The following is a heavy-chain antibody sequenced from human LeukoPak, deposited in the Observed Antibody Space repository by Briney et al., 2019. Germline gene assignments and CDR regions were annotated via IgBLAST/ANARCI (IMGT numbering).Heavy chain of an antibody. J-gene: IGHJ6*03. D-gene: IGHD6-6*01. V-gene: IGHV1-46*01. CDR1: GYTFTRYF. CDR2: INPSGGST. Sequence: ASVKVSCKASGYTFTRYFIHWVRQAPGQGPEWMGIINPSGGSTSYAQKFQGRVAVTRDTSTSTVYMELSSLTSEDTAVYYCARDARISYSTSSEAFSYYCMDVWGTGTTVTVSS. CDR3: ARDARISYSTSSEAFSYYCMDV.